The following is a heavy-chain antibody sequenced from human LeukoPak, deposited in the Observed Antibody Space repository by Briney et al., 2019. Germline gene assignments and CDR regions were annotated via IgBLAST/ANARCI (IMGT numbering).Heavy chain of an antibody. CDR3: ARVAGSFITGTKWYHKNAFDI. V-gene: IGHV4-34*01. Sequence: SETLSLTCAVYGGSFSGYYWSWIRQPPGKGLEWIGEINHSGSTNYNPSLKSRVTISVDTSKNQFSLKLSSVTAADTAVYYCARVAGSFITGTKWYHKNAFDIWGQGTMVTVSS. J-gene: IGHJ3*02. D-gene: IGHD1-20*01. CDR2: INHSGST. CDR1: GGSFSGYY.